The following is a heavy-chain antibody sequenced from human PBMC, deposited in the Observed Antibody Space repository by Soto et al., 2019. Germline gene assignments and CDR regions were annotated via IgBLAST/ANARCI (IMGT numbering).Heavy chain of an antibody. CDR3: ASSRKYYYDSSGNDAFDV. V-gene: IGHV1-2*04. D-gene: IGHD3-22*01. Sequence: ASVKVSCKASGYTFTGYYMHWVRQAPGQGLEWMGRINPNSGGTNYAQKFQGWVTMTRDTSITTAYMELGRLRSDDTAVYYCASSRKYYYDSSGNDAFDVWGQGTMVTVSS. J-gene: IGHJ3*01. CDR1: GYTFTGYY. CDR2: INPNSGGT.